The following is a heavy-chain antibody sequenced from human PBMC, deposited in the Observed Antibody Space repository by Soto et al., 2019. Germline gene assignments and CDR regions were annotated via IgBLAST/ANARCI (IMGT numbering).Heavy chain of an antibody. D-gene: IGHD3-10*01. CDR1: GFTFSNAW. V-gene: IGHV3-15*01. CDR3: AKVVRGDTYYYYGMDV. J-gene: IGHJ6*02. Sequence: EVQLVESGGGLVKPGGSLRLSCAASGFTFSNAWMSWVRQAPGKGLEWVGRIKSKTDGGTTDYAAPVKGRFTISRDNSKNTLYLQMNSLRAEDTAVYYCAKVVRGDTYYYYGMDVWGQGTTVTVSS. CDR2: IKSKTDGGTT.